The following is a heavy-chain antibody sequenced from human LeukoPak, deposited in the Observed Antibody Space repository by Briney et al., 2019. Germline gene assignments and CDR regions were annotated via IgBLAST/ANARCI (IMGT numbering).Heavy chain of an antibody. J-gene: IGHJ4*01. CDR2: IIPIFGTA. CDR1: GGTFSSYA. V-gene: IGHV1-69*05. CDR3: ARDLRNYYDSSGYGY. D-gene: IGHD3-22*01. Sequence: GSSVKVSCKASGGTFSSYAISWVRQALGQGLEWMGGIIPIFGTANYAQKFQGRVTITTDESTSTAYMELSSLRSDDTAVYYCARDLRNYYDSSGYGYWGQGTLVTVSS.